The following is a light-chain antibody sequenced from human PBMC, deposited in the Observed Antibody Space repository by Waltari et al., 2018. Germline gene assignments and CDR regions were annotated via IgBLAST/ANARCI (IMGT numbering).Light chain of an antibody. CDR3: QHYVSLPVT. J-gene: IGKJ1*01. V-gene: IGKV3-20*01. CDR1: QSVGRY. CDR2: DAS. Sequence: PGERATLSCRASQSVGRYLAWYQQKPGQAPRLLIYDASSRATCIPDRFSGGGSGTDFSLTISRLEPEDFAAYHCQHYVSLPVTFGQGTKVEIK.